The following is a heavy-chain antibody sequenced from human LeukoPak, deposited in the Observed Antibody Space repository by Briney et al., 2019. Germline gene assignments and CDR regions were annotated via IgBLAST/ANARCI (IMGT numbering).Heavy chain of an antibody. CDR2: ISSSSSYI. CDR1: GFPFSSYS. Sequence: GGSLRLSCAASGFPFSSYSMNWVRQAPGKGLEWVSSISSSSSYIYYADSVKGRFTISRDNAKNSLYLQMNSLRAEDTAVYYCARVGDGYLLGDFDYWGQGTLVTVSS. J-gene: IGHJ4*02. V-gene: IGHV3-21*01. CDR3: ARVGDGYLLGDFDY. D-gene: IGHD5-24*01.